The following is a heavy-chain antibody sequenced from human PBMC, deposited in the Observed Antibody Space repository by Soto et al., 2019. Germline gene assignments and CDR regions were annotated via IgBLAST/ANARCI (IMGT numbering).Heavy chain of an antibody. CDR1: GGSFSGYY. CDR2: INHSGST. V-gene: IGHV4-34*01. J-gene: IGHJ6*03. D-gene: IGHD2-15*01. Sequence: SETLSLTCAVYGGSFSGYYWSWIRQPPGKGLEWIGEINHSGSTNYNPSLKSRVTISVDTSKNQFSLKLSSVTAADTAVYYCARAEYCSGGSCPRQAYMDVWGKGTTVTVSS. CDR3: ARAEYCSGGSCPRQAYMDV.